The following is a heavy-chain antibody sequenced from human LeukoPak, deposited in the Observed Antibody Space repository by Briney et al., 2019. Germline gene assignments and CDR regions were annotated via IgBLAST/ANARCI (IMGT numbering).Heavy chain of an antibody. CDR1: GGSISSYY. D-gene: IGHD1-7*01. V-gene: IGHV4-4*07. Sequence: PSETLSLTCTVSGGSISSYYWSWIRQPAGKGLEWIGRIYTSGSTNYNPSLKSRVTMSVDTSKNQFSLKLSSVTAADTAVYYCARGSGTTSDDYYMDVWGKGTTVTVSS. CDR2: IYTSGST. CDR3: ARGSGTTSDDYYMDV. J-gene: IGHJ6*03.